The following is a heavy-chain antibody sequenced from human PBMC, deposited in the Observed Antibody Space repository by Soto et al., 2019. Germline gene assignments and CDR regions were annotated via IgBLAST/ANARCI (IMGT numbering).Heavy chain of an antibody. Sequence: QVQLVQSGADVKKPGASVKVSCKASGYTFVVYDINWVRQATGQGLEWMGWMNPNSGNTVYAQKFQGRITMTRNTSINTAYMELSSLPSEDTAVYYCATPYSGYDWGTFDSWGQGTQVTVSS. J-gene: IGHJ4*02. CDR1: GYTFVVYD. D-gene: IGHD5-12*01. CDR3: ATPYSGYDWGTFDS. V-gene: IGHV1-8*01. CDR2: MNPNSGNT.